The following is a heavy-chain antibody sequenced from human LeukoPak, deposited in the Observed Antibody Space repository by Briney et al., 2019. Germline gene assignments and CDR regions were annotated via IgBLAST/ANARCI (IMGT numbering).Heavy chain of an antibody. Sequence: SETLSLTCTVSSASMSTYYWSWIRQPARGALEWVGRINPRGGVNYSPSLKSRISLSLDTSKNQFSLKLTSVTAADTALYYCARSDYGADPSYDAFDIWGQGTMVTVSS. CDR1: SASMSTYY. D-gene: IGHD4-17*01. CDR3: ARSDYGADPSYDAFDI. V-gene: IGHV4-4*07. J-gene: IGHJ3*02. CDR2: INPRGGV.